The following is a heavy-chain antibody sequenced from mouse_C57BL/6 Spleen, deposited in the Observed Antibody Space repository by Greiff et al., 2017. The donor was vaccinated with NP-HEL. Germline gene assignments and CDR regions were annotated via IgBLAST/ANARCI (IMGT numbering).Heavy chain of an antibody. CDR1: GYTFTDYY. Sequence: VKLMESGAELVRPGASVKLSCKASGYTFTDYYINWVKQRPGQGLEWIARIYPGSGNTYYNEKFKGKATLTAEKSSSTAYMQLSSLTSEDSAVYFCARRDYGSSYGGFDYWGQGTTLTVSS. V-gene: IGHV1-76*01. CDR2: IYPGSGNT. J-gene: IGHJ2*01. CDR3: ARRDYGSSYGGFDY. D-gene: IGHD1-1*01.